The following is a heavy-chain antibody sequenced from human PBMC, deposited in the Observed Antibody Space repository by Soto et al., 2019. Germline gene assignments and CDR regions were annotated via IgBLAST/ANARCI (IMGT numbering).Heavy chain of an antibody. J-gene: IGHJ4*02. CDR3: AKLLTSPAIAVAGSPYYFDY. CDR1: GFTFSSYA. V-gene: IGHV3-23*01. CDR2: ISGSGGST. Sequence: PGGFLRLSCAASGFTFSSYAMSWVRQAPGKGLEWVSAISGSGGSTYYADSVKGRFTISRDNSKNTLYLQMNSLRAEDTAVYYCAKLLTSPAIAVAGSPYYFDYWGQGTLVTVSS. D-gene: IGHD6-19*01.